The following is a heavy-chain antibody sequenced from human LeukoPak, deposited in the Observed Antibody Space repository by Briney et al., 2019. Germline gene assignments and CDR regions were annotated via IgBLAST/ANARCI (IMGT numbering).Heavy chain of an antibody. J-gene: IGHJ4*02. CDR1: GFTLSSYW. V-gene: IGHV3-7*01. CDR3: ARGPFVVINAPDY. Sequence: GSLLLSCAASGFTLSSYWMTWGRQAPGKGQEGVANIEHHGSEKYYVDSVKGRFTISRDNAKNSLYLQMNSLRAEDTAVYYCARGPFVVINAPDYWGQGTLVTVSA. CDR2: IEHHGSEK. D-gene: IGHD2-21*01.